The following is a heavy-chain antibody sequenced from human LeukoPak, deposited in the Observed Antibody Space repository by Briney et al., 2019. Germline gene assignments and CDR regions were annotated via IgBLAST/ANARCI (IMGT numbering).Heavy chain of an antibody. CDR3: ARGLAIFGVVIPTFFDS. CDR1: GYNFTGYY. D-gene: IGHD3-3*01. Sequence: ASVKVSCKASGYNFTGYYIHWVRQAPGQGLEWMGRINPNSGGTDYAQKFQGRVIMTRDTSITTAYMELNSLISDDTDVYYCARGLAIFGVVIPTFFDSWGQGTLVTVSS. V-gene: IGHV1-2*02. J-gene: IGHJ4*02. CDR2: INPNSGGT.